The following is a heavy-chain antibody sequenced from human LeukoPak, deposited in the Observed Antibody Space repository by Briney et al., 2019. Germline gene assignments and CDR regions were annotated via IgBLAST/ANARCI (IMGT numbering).Heavy chain of an antibody. J-gene: IGHJ4*02. D-gene: IGHD3-22*01. CDR1: GGSISSYY. CDR2: IYYSGST. V-gene: IGHV4-59*08. Sequence: SETLSLTCTVSGGSISSYYWSWIRQPPGKGLEWIGYIYYSGSTNYNPSLKSRVTISVDTSKNQFSLKLSSVTAADTAVYYCARHYYDSSGYIEYFDYWGQGTRVTVSS. CDR3: ARHYYDSSGYIEYFDY.